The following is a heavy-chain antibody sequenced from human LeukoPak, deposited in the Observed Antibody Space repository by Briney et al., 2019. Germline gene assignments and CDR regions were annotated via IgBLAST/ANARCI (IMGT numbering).Heavy chain of an antibody. Sequence: PSETLSLTCTVSGGSISSYNWGWIRQTPGKGLEWIGNIHYSGSTKYNPSLKSRVTISVDTSKNQFSLKLSSVTAADTAVYYCVRDCSGGSCYYNWGQGTLVTVSS. J-gene: IGHJ4*02. CDR1: GGSISSYN. CDR3: VRDCSGGSCYYN. V-gene: IGHV4-59*01. CDR2: IHYSGST. D-gene: IGHD2-15*01.